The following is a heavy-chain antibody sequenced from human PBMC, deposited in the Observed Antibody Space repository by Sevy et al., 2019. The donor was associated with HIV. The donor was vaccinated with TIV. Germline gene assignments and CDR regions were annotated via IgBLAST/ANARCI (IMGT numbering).Heavy chain of an antibody. CDR2: IIWNGGAT. CDR1: EFTFDDYG. V-gene: IGHV3-20*04. CDR3: AREKSCGGDCYYFDY. D-gene: IGHD2-21*02. J-gene: IGHJ4*01. Sequence: GGSLRLSCAASEFTFDDYGMSWVRQAPGKGLEWVSAIIWNGGATSYADSLKGRFSISRDNTKNSLYLQMNSLRAEDTAFYFCAREKSCGGDCYYFDYWGHGTLVTVSS.